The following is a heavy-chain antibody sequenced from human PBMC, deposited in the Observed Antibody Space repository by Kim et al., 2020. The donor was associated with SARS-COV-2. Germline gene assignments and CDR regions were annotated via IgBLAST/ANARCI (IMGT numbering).Heavy chain of an antibody. CDR1: GFTFSSYW. CDR2: INSDGSST. D-gene: IGHD2-15*01. V-gene: IGHV3-74*01. J-gene: IGHJ4*01. CDR3: ARGRLGYCSGDSCTTIDY. Sequence: GGSLRLSCAASGFTFSSYWMHWVRQAPGKGLVWVSRINSDGSSTSYADSVKGRFTISRDNAKNTLYLQMNSLRAEDTAVYYCARGRLGYCSGDSCTTIDYWGHGTPVTFSS.